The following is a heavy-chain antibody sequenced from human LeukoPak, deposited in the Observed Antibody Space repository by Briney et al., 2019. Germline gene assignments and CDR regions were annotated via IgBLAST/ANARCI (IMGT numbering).Heavy chain of an antibody. D-gene: IGHD5-18*01. CDR1: GFTFSSYA. CDR2: ISGSGGST. V-gene: IGHV3-23*01. CDR3: AKADRTDTYYYYGMDV. Sequence: GGSLRLSCAASGFTFSSYAMSWVRQASGKGLEWVSAISGSGGSTYYADSVKGRFTISRDNSKNTLYLQMNSLRAEDTAVYYCAKADRTDTYYYYGMDVWGQGTTVTVSS. J-gene: IGHJ6*02.